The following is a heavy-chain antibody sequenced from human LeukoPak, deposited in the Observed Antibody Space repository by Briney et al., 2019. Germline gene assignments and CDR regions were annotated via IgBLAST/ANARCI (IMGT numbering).Heavy chain of an antibody. CDR3: ARETSGRQRYWFDP. CDR2: IYTSGST. Sequence: PSETLSLTCTVSGGSISSGSYYWSWIRQLAGKGLEWIGRIYTSGSTNYNPSLKSRVTISVDTSKNQFSLKLSSVTAADTAVYYCARETSGRQRYWFDPWGQGTLVTVSS. D-gene: IGHD3-10*01. V-gene: IGHV4-61*02. J-gene: IGHJ5*02. CDR1: GGSISSGSYY.